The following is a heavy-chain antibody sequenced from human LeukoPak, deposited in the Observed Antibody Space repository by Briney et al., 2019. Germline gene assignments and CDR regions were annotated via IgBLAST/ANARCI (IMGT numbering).Heavy chain of an antibody. CDR1: GFTFSDYA. J-gene: IGHJ4*02. D-gene: IGHD2-21*01. CDR3: AKAVALGFDY. CDR2: ITGSGVST. V-gene: IGHV3-23*01. Sequence: GGSLRLSCAASGFTFSDYAMSWVHQAPGKGLEWVSAITGSGVSTYYADSVKGRFTISRDNSKSTLYLQMNSLRAEDTAVYFCAKAVALGFDYWGQGTLVTVSS.